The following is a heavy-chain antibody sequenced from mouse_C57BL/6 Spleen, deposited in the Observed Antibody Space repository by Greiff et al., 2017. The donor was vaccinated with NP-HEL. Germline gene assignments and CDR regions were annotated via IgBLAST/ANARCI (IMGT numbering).Heavy chain of an antibody. V-gene: IGHV1-72*01. CDR2: IDPNSGGT. Sequence: QVQLQQPGAELVKPGASVKLSCTASGYTFTSYWMHWVKQRPGRGLEWIGWIDPNSGGTKYTATFKSKATLTVDKPSSTAYMQLSSLTAEDSAVYYCARHNLLDYWGQGTTLTVSS. D-gene: IGHD1-3*01. J-gene: IGHJ2*01. CDR1: GYTFTSYW. CDR3: ARHNLLDY.